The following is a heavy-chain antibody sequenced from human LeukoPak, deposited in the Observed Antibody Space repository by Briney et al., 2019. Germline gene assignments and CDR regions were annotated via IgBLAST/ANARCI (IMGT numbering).Heavy chain of an antibody. V-gene: IGHV3-20*04. D-gene: IGHD3-10*01. CDR2: INWNGGST. J-gene: IGHJ4*02. CDR3: ARDLRGGASY. Sequence: GGSLRLSCAASGFTVSSNYMSWVRQAPGKGLEWVSGINWNGGSTGYADSVKGRFTISRDNAKNSLYLQMNSLRAEDTALYYCARDLRGGASYWGQGTLVTVSS. CDR1: GFTVSSNY.